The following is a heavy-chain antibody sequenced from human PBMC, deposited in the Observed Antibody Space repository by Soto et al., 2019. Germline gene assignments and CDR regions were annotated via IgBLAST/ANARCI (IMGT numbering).Heavy chain of an antibody. CDR1: GFTFRSYA. J-gene: IGHJ6*03. CDR2: ISGSGGST. D-gene: IGHD6-13*01. CDR3: AKDDSSSWYGYYYYYMDV. V-gene: IGHV3-23*01. Sequence: GGSLRLSCAASGFTFRSYAMSWVRQAPGKGLEWVSAISGSGGSTYYADSVKGRFTISRDNSKNTLYLQMNSLRAEDTAVYYCAKDDSSSWYGYYYYYMDVWGKGTTVTVSS.